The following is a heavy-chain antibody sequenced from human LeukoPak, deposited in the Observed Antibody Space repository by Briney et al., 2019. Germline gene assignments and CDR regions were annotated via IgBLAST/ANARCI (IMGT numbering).Heavy chain of an antibody. CDR2: INHSGST. Sequence: SETLSLTCAVYGGSFNGYYWSWIRQPPGKGLEWIGEINHSGSTNYNPSLKSRVTISVDTSKNQFSLKLSSVTAADTAVYYCASPVGLYCSSTSCHTADYWGQGTLVTVSS. CDR3: ASPVGLYCSSTSCHTADY. V-gene: IGHV4-34*01. CDR1: GGSFNGYY. J-gene: IGHJ4*02. D-gene: IGHD2-2*01.